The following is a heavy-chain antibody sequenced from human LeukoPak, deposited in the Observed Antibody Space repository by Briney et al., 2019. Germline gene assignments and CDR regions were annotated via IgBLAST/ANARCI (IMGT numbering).Heavy chain of an antibody. CDR2: ISAYNGNT. D-gene: IGHD3-22*01. CDR1: GYTFTSYG. Sequence: GASVKVSCKASGYTFTSYGISWVRQAPGQGLEWMGWISAYNGNTNYAQKLQGRVTMTTDTSTSTAYMELRSLRSDDTAVYYCARDGYYYDSSGQDPADYWGQGTLVTVSS. J-gene: IGHJ4*02. V-gene: IGHV1-18*01. CDR3: ARDGYYYDSSGQDPADY.